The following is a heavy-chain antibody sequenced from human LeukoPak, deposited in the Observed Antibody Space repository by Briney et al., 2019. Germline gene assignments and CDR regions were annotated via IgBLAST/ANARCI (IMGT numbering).Heavy chain of an antibody. J-gene: IGHJ6*03. D-gene: IGHD3-3*01. Sequence: ASVKVSCRASGYTFTGYYMHWARQAPGQGLEWMGWINPNSGGTNYAQKFQGRVTMTRDTSISTAYMELSRLRSDDTALYYCARAPTWSSTSYNYYYMDVWGKGTTVTVSS. CDR2: INPNSGGT. CDR3: ARAPTWSSTSYNYYYMDV. V-gene: IGHV1-2*02. CDR1: GYTFTGYY.